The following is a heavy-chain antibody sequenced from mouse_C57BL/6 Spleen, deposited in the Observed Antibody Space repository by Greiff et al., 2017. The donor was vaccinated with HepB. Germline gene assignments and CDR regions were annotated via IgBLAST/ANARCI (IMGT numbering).Heavy chain of an antibody. V-gene: IGHV1-19*01. D-gene: IGHD4-1*01. CDR1: GYTFTDYY. CDR2: INPYNGGT. Sequence: EVQLQQSGPVLVKPGASVKMSCKASGYTFTDYYMNWVKQSQGKSLEWIGVINPYNGGTSYNQKFKGKATLTVDKSSSTAYMELNSLTSEDSAVYYCARWDWDRYFDVWGTGTTVTVSS. J-gene: IGHJ1*03. CDR3: ARWDWDRYFDV.